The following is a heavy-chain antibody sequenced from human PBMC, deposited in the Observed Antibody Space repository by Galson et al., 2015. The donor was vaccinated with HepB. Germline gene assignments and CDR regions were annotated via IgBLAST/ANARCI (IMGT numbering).Heavy chain of an antibody. CDR1: GFTFSSYA. D-gene: IGHD3-22*01. J-gene: IGHJ4*02. CDR3: ARAPYYFDTSGYFEY. CDR2: IRYDGSHQ. Sequence: SLRLSCAASGFTFSSYAMHWVRQAPGKGLEWVTFIRYDGSHQYQADSVKGRFTVSRDNSNHTLYLQMNSLRAEDTAVYYCARAPYYFDTSGYFEYWGQGTLVTVSS. V-gene: IGHV3-30*02.